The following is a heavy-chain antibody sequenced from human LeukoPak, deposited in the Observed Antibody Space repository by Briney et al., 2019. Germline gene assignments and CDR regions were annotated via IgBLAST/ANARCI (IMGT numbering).Heavy chain of an antibody. CDR3: ARTVPGYPDDYFDY. D-gene: IGHD6-19*01. V-gene: IGHV3-7*01. J-gene: IGHJ4*02. CDR2: MNQDGSAI. Sequence: GGSLRLSCAASGFTFSRHWMSWVRQTPGKGLERVAHMNQDGSAIYYVDSVRGRFTISRDNAKNSLCLQMTGLTVADTAVYYCARTVPGYPDDYFDYWGQGTLVTVSS. CDR1: GFTFSRHW.